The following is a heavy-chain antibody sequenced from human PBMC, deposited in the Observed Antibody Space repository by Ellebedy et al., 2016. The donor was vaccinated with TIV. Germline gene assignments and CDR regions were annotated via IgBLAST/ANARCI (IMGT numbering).Heavy chain of an antibody. J-gene: IGHJ6*02. CDR2: IYTRGGV. Sequence: MPSETLSLTCSVSGGSVSNYYWNWFRQSAGKGLEWIGRIYTRGGVNYNPSLQIRITMSVDTSKNQFSLKLSSVTAADTAVYYCVRGVREIYYYGMDVWGQGTTVTVSS. CDR1: GGSVSNYY. CDR3: VRGVREIYYYGMDV. D-gene: IGHD3-10*01. V-gene: IGHV4-4*07.